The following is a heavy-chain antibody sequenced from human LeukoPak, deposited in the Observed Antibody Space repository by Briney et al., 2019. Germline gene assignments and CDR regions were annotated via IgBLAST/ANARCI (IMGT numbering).Heavy chain of an antibody. CDR3: ARVAAAGGALDY. J-gene: IGHJ4*02. CDR1: GFTFSSYA. Sequence: GGSLRLSCAASGFTFSSYAMHWVRQAPGKGLEWVAVISYDGSNKYYADSVKGRFTISRDNSKNTLYLQMNSLRAEDTAVYYCARVAAAGGALDYWGQGTLVTVSS. CDR2: ISYDGSNK. D-gene: IGHD6-13*01. V-gene: IGHV3-30-3*01.